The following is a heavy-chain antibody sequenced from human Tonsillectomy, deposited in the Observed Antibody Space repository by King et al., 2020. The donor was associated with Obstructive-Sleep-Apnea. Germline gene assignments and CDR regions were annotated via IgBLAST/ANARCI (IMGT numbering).Heavy chain of an antibody. J-gene: IGHJ4*02. CDR2: ISGSGGST. D-gene: IGHD3-10*01. Sequence: VQLVESGGGLVQPGGSLRLSCAASGFTFSSYAMSWVRQAPGKGLEWVSGISGSGGSTFFADSVKGRFTISRDNSKNTLYLQMNSLRAEDTAVYYCAQDRGGQGDIVVVSAGTPMVRGVGAPDYWGQGTLAT. V-gene: IGHV3-23*04. CDR1: GFTFSSYA. CDR3: AQDRGGQGDIVVVSAGTPMVRGVGAPDY.